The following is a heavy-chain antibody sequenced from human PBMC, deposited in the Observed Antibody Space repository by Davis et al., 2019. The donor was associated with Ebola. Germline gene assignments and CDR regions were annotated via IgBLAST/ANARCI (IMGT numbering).Heavy chain of an antibody. CDR2: IRGKAYGGRK. V-gene: IGHV3-49*04. D-gene: IGHD2-2*01. CDR1: GFTFGDYD. Sequence: GESLKISCTASGFTFGDYDMTWVRQAPGRGLEWVGFIRGKAYGGRKEYAASVKGRFTISRDDSKSIAYLQMDSLRAEDTAVYYCAYPRTYYYYYGMDVWGKGTTVTVSS. J-gene: IGHJ6*04. CDR3: AYPRTYYYYYGMDV.